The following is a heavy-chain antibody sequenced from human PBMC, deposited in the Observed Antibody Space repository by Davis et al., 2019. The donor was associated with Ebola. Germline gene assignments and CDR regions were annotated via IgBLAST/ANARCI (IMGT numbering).Heavy chain of an antibody. Sequence: GGSLTLSCAASGFTFSSYSMHWVRQAPGKGLEWVSSISSSSSYTYYADSVKGRFTISRDNAKNSLYLQMNSLRAEDTAVYYCARARGCSGGSCYSGSRFYGMDVWGQGTTVTVSS. J-gene: IGHJ6*02. D-gene: IGHD2-15*01. CDR3: ARARGCSGGSCYSGSRFYGMDV. CDR1: GFTFSSYS. CDR2: ISSSSSYT. V-gene: IGHV3-21*01.